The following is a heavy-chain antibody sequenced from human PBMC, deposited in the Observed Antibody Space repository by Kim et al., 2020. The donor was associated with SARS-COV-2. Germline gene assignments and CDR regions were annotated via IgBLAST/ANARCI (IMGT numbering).Heavy chain of an antibody. Sequence: ASVKVSCKASGFTFTDYFMHWVRQAPGQSLEWMGIINPSGVGTFYAQHFQGRVTMTRDTSTSTLYMEVTSLTPDDTAIYYCAREFLVRGLYGLDLWGQG. CDR2: INPSGVGT. CDR3: AREFLVRGLYGLDL. V-gene: IGHV1-46*01. CDR1: GFTFTDYF. J-gene: IGHJ6*02. D-gene: IGHD3-10*01.